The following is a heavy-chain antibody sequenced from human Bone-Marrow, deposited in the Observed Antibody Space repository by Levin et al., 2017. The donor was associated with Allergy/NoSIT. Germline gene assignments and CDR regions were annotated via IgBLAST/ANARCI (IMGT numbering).Heavy chain of an antibody. J-gene: IGHJ1*01. D-gene: IGHD3-22*01. CDR2: INHSGST. CDR3: ARGDYYDSSGSGGAGAQH. CDR1: GGSFSGYY. Sequence: SETLSLTCAVYGGSFSGYYWSWIRQPPGKGLEWIGEINHSGSTNYNPSLKSRVTISVDTSKNQFSLKLSSVTAADTAVYYCARGDYYDSSGSGGAGAQHWGQGTLVTVSS. V-gene: IGHV4-34*01.